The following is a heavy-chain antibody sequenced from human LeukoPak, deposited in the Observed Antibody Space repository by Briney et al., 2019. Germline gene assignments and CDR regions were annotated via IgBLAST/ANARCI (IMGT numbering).Heavy chain of an antibody. CDR2: INPNSGGT. CDR3: ARRAPYYDSSGYQTMGNEYWYFDL. D-gene: IGHD3-22*01. V-gene: IGHV1-2*02. Sequence: ASVKVCCKASGYTFTGYYMHWVRQAPGQGVEWMGWINPNSGGTNYAQKFQGRVTMTRDTSISTAYMELSRLRSDDTAVYYCARRAPYYDSSGYQTMGNEYWYFDLWGRGTLVTVSS. J-gene: IGHJ2*01. CDR1: GYTFTGYY.